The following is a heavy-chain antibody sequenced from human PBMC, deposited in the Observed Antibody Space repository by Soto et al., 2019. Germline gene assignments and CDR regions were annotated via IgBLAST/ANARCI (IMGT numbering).Heavy chain of an antibody. J-gene: IGHJ2*01. CDR1: GGTFSSYT. D-gene: IGHD2-15*01. CDR3: ARDRAVVVVAATPDWYFDL. V-gene: IGHV1-69*04. CDR2: IIPILGIA. Sequence: SVKVSCKASGGTFSSYTISWVRQAPGQGLEWMGRIIPILGIANYAQKFQGRVTITADKSTSTAYMELSSLRSEDTAVYYCARDRAVVVVAATPDWYFDLWGRGTLVTVSS.